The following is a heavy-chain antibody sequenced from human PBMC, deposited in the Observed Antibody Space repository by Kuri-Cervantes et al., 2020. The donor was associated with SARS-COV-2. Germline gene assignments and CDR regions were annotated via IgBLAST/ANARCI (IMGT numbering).Heavy chain of an antibody. D-gene: IGHD2-8*01. V-gene: IGHV1-2*04. CDR1: GYTFTGYY. CDR3: ARGRGTATLDIVLMVYASQDWFDP. Sequence: ASVKVSCKASGYTFTGYYMHWVRQAPGQGLEWMGWINPNSGGTNYAQKFQGWVTMTRDTSISTACMELSRLRSDDTAVYYCARGRGTATLDIVLMVYASQDWFDPWGQGTLVTVSS. CDR2: INPNSGGT. J-gene: IGHJ5*02.